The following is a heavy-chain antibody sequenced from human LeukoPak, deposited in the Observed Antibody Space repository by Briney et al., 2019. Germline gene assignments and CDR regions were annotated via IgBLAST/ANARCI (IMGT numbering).Heavy chain of an antibody. CDR1: GFTFSSYS. V-gene: IGHV3-21*01. CDR2: ISSSSSYI. CDR3: ARDSVHGYYDSSGYSALFDY. D-gene: IGHD3-22*01. J-gene: IGHJ4*02. Sequence: PGGSLRLSCAASGFTFSSYSMNWVRQAPGKGLEWVSSISSSSSYIYYADSVKGRFTIYRDNAKNSLYLQMNSLRAEDAAVYYCARDSVHGYYDSSGYSALFDYWGQGTLVTVSS.